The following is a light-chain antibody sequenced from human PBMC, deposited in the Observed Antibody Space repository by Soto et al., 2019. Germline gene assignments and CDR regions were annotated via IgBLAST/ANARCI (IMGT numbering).Light chain of an antibody. CDR1: QNIRSR. Sequence: DFLMTQSPSTLSASVGDRVTITCRASQNIRSRLAWFQQKPGKAPKLLIYDASSVESGVPKWFSGSGSGTEFTLISSRLQNDVVLSYCCQQYHSYRTFGQGTKVEMK. CDR2: DAS. V-gene: IGKV1-5*01. J-gene: IGKJ1*01. CDR3: QQYHSYRT.